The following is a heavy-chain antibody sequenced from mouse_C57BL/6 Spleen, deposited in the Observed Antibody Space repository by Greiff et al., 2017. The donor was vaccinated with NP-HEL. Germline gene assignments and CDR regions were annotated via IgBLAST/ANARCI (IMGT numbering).Heavy chain of an antibody. CDR3: VRRNWDGSFDY. CDR1: GFSFNTYA. Sequence: EVQGVESGGGLVQPKGSLKLSCAASGFSFNTYAMNWVRQAPGKGLEWVARIRSKSNNYATYYADSVKDRFTISRDDSESMLYLQMNNLKTEDTAMYYCVRRNWDGSFDYWGQGITLTVSS. V-gene: IGHV10-1*01. CDR2: IRSKSNNYAT. D-gene: IGHD4-1*01. J-gene: IGHJ2*01.